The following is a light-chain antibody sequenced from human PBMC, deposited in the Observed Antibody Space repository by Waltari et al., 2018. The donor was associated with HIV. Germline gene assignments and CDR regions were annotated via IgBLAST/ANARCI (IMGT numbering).Light chain of an antibody. CDR1: QDIGNS. J-gene: IGKJ4*01. CDR2: GGY. CDR3: HQYFSDPFA. V-gene: IGKV1-NL1*01. Sequence: DIQMTQFPSSLSVSVGDRVTTTRRATQDIGNSVSWYQQRPGKVPKLLVYGGYIRHRGGASRFTGSGSGTEYTLTISSLQPEDFATYYCHQYFSDPFAFGGGTKVGI.